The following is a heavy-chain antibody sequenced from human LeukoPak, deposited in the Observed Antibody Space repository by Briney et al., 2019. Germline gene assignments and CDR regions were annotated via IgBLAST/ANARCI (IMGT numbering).Heavy chain of an antibody. CDR2: ISSSSSYI. D-gene: IGHD2-15*01. V-gene: IGHV3-21*01. Sequence: GGSLRLSCAASGFTFSSYSMNWVRQAPGKGLEWVSSISSSSSYIYYADSVKGRFTISRDNAKNSLYLQMNSLRAEDTAVYYCAADGRYCSGGSCSLWFDPWGQGTLVTVSS. CDR1: GFTFSSYS. CDR3: AADGRYCSGGSCSLWFDP. J-gene: IGHJ5*02.